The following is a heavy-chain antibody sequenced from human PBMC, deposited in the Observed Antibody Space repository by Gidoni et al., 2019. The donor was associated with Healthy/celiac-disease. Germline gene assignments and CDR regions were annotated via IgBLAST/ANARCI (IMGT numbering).Heavy chain of an antibody. CDR2: ISYDGSNK. Sequence: QVQLVESGGGVVQPGRSLRLSCAASGFPFSSYGMHWVRQAPGKGLEWVAVISYDGSNKYYADSVKGRFTISRDNSKNTLYLQMNSLRAEDTAVYYCASPDYGDYGVGAFDIWGQGTMVTVSS. D-gene: IGHD4-17*01. J-gene: IGHJ3*02. CDR1: GFPFSSYG. CDR3: ASPDYGDYGVGAFDI. V-gene: IGHV3-30*19.